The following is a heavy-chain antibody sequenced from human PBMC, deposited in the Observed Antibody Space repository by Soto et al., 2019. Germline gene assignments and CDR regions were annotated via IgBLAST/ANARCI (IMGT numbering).Heavy chain of an antibody. Sequence: SETLSLTCTVSGGSISSYYWSWIRQPAGKGLEWIGRIYTSGSTNYNPSLKSRVTISVDTFKNQFSLKLSSVTAADTAVYYRASSMAARANWFDPWGQGTLVTVSS. CDR3: ASSMAARANWFDP. V-gene: IGHV4-4*07. D-gene: IGHD6-6*01. J-gene: IGHJ5*02. CDR2: IYTSGST. CDR1: GGSISSYY.